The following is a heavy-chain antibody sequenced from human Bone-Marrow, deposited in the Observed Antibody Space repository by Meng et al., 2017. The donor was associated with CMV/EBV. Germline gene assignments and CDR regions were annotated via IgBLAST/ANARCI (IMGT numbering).Heavy chain of an antibody. CDR1: GFTFSSYE. Sequence: GGSLRLSCAASGFTFSSYEMNWVRQAPGKGLEWVSYISSSGSTIYYADSVKGRFTISRDNAKNSLYLQMNSLRAEDTAVYYCARRLRLRPVDYWGQGTLVTVSS. D-gene: IGHD4-17*01. CDR2: ISSSGSTI. J-gene: IGHJ4*02. V-gene: IGHV3-48*03. CDR3: ARRLRLRPVDY.